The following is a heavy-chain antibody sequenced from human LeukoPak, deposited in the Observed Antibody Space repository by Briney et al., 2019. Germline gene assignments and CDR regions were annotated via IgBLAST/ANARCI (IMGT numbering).Heavy chain of an antibody. V-gene: IGHV3-33*08. CDR3: ARDRDGMDV. CDR2: IRYDGTNT. J-gene: IGHJ6*02. Sequence: GGSLRLSCAASGFTFSSYAMHWVRQAPGLGLEWVALIRYDGTNTYYADSVKGRFTVSRDNSKNTLYLQMNSLRAEDTAVYYCARDRDGMDVWGQGTTVTVSS. CDR1: GFTFSSYA.